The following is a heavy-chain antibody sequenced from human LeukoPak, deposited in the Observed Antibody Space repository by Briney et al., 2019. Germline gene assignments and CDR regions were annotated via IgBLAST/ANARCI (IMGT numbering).Heavy chain of an antibody. CDR3: AKSYNGYESKPDY. CDR1: GFTFSNYG. J-gene: IGHJ4*02. D-gene: IGHD5-12*01. V-gene: IGHV3-7*03. Sequence: GGSLRLSCAASGFTFSNYGMSWVRQAPGKGLEWVASIKQDGSEKFYVDSVKGRFTISRDNAKNSLYLQMNSLRAEDTAVYYCAKSYNGYESKPDYWGQGTLVTVSS. CDR2: IKQDGSEK.